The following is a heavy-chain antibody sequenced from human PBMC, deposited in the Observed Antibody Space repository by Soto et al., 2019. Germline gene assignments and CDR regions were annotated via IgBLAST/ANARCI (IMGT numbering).Heavy chain of an antibody. D-gene: IGHD2-2*01. Sequence: ASETLSLTCTVSGGSISHYYWSWIRQPPGKGLVWLGHIYNSGSTIYNPSLKSRVTISVDTSKNKMSLELTSVSAADTAVYYCARGAAARTAYFDYWGRGTQVTVSS. V-gene: IGHV4-59*01. CDR1: GGSISHYY. J-gene: IGHJ4*02. CDR3: ARGAAARTAYFDY. CDR2: IYNSGST.